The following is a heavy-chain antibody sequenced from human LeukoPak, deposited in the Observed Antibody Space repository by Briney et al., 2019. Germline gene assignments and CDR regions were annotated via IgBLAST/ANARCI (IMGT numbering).Heavy chain of an antibody. CDR1: GFTFGDYA. CDR3: TRDLLGYYYDSSGYLGGAFDI. J-gene: IGHJ3*02. V-gene: IGHV3-49*04. D-gene: IGHD3-22*01. Sequence: SLRLSCTASGFTFGDYAMSWVRQAPGKGREWVGFIRGKAYGGTTEYAASVKGRFTISRDDSKSIAYLQINSLKTEDTAVYYCTRDLLGYYYDSSGYLGGAFDIWGQGTMVTVSS. CDR2: IRGKAYGGTT.